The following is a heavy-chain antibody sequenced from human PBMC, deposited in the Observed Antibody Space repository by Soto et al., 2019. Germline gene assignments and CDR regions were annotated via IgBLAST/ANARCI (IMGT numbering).Heavy chain of an antibody. Sequence: PGGSLRLSCAASGFTFSSYSMNWVRQAPGKGLEWVSSISSSSSYIYYADSVKGRFTISRDNAKNSLYLQMNSLRAEDTAVYYCARARLLYHFVGFPHFDYWAQGTLVTVSS. CDR2: ISSSSSYI. V-gene: IGHV3-21*01. J-gene: IGHJ4*02. CDR3: ARARLLYHFVGFPHFDY. CDR1: GFTFSSYS. D-gene: IGHD3-10*01.